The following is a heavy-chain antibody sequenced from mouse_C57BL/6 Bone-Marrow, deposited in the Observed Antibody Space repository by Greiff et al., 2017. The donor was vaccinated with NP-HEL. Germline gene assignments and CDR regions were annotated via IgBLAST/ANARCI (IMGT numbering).Heavy chain of an antibody. Sequence: QVQLQQPGAELVMPGASVKLSCKASGYTFTSYWMHWVKQRPGQGLEWIGEIDPSDSYTNYNQKFKGKSTLTVDKSSSTAYMQLSSLPSEDSAVYYYARRDYYGYDGDYFDYWGQGTPLTVSS. CDR1: GYTFTSYW. V-gene: IGHV1-69*01. D-gene: IGHD2-2*01. J-gene: IGHJ2*01. CDR2: IDPSDSYT. CDR3: ARRDYYGYDGDYFDY.